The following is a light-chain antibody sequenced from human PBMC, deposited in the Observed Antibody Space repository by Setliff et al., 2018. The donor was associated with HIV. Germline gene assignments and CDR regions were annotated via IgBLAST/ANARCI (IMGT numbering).Light chain of an antibody. CDR3: QSYDNSLSAFV. V-gene: IGLV1-40*01. J-gene: IGLJ1*01. Sequence: LAQPPSVSGAPGQRVTISCTGSSSNIGSNYDVHWYRHLPGTAPKLLISGNTNRPSGVPDRFSGSKSGTAASLAITGLQAEDEADYYCQSYDNSLSAFVFGTGTKVTVL. CDR2: GNT. CDR1: SSNIGSNYD.